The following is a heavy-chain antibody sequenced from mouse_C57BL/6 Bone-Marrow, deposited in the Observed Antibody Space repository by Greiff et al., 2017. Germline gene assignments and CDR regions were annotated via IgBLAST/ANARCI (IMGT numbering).Heavy chain of an antibody. D-gene: IGHD1-1*01. Sequence: QVQLKQSGAELVKPGASVKLSCKASGYTFTEYTIHWVKQRSGQGLEWIGWFYPGSGSIKYNEKFKDKAPLTADKSSSTVYMELSRLTSEDSAVYFCAIHGSPTVVASDWYFDVWGTGTTVTVSS. CDR2: FYPGSGSI. CDR3: AIHGSPTVVASDWYFDV. V-gene: IGHV1-62-2*01. CDR1: GYTFTEYT. J-gene: IGHJ1*03.